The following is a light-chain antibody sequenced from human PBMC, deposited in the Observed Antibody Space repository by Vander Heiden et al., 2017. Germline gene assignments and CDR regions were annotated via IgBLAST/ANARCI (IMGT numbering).Light chain of an antibody. CDR1: SSNIGSNT. J-gene: IGLJ2*01. Sequence: QSVLTHPTSATGTLGQRVTISCSGSSSNIGSNTVNWYQQLPGTAPKLLIYSNNQRPSGVPDRFSGSKSGTSASLAISGLQSEDEADYYCAAWDDSLNGVVFGGGTKLTVL. V-gene: IGLV1-44*01. CDR2: SNN. CDR3: AAWDDSLNGVV.